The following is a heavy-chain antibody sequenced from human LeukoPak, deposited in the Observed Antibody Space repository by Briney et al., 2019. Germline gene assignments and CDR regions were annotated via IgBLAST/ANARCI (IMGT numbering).Heavy chain of an antibody. CDR1: GFTISSYG. CDR2: VWYDGTNK. CDR3: ARVPITMVRGVIKHYYYGMDV. J-gene: IGHJ6*04. Sequence: GGSLRLSCAASGFTISSYGMHWVRQAPGKGLEWVAVVWYDGTNKYYADSVKGRFTISRDNSKNTLYLQMNSLRAEDTAVYYCARVPITMVRGVIKHYYYGMDVWGKGTTVTVSS. V-gene: IGHV3-33*01. D-gene: IGHD3-10*01.